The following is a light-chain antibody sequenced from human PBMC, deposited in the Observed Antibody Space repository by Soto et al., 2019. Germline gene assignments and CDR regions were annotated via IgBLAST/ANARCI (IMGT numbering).Light chain of an antibody. Sequence: DIHMTQSPSSVSASVGDRVTITCRASQGISSWLAWYQQKPGKAPKLLIYTVSSLQSGVPSRFSGSGSGTDFTLTISSLQPEDFATXXXXXANXFPLTFGGGTKVEIK. V-gene: IGKV1-12*01. J-gene: IGKJ4*01. CDR1: QGISSW. CDR3: XXANXFPLT. CDR2: TVS.